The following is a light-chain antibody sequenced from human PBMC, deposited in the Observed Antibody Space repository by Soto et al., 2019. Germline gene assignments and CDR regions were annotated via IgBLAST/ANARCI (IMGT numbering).Light chain of an antibody. J-gene: IGKJ4*01. V-gene: IGKV3-20*01. CDR3: QQYGTSPLT. CDR2: DAS. CDR1: QSVSSY. Sequence: EIVLTQSPATLSLSPGERATLSCRASQSVSSYLAWYQQKPGQAPRLLIYDASSRATGIPDRFSGSGSETDFTLTIDRLEAEDFAVYHCQQYGTSPLTFGGGTKLEIK.